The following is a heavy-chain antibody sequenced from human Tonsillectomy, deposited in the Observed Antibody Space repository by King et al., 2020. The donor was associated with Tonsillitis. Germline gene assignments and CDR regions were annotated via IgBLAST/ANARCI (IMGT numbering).Heavy chain of an antibody. D-gene: IGHD1-14*01. Sequence: VQLVESGGGLVKPGGSLRRSCAASGFTFSDYYMSWIRQAPGKGLEWVSSISSSSSFTNNADSAKGRFTISRYNAKNSLYLEMSSLGAEDTAVYYCASEGTTDFWGQGTLVTVSS. CDR1: GFTFSDYY. J-gene: IGHJ4*02. V-gene: IGHV3-11*05. CDR2: ISSSSSFT. CDR3: ASEGTTDF.